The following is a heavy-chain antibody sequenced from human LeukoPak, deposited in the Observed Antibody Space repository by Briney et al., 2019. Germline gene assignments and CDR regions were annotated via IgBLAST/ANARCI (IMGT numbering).Heavy chain of an antibody. V-gene: IGHV3-21*01. CDR2: ISSSSSYI. CDR3: ASVADMVRGVIHYYFDY. CDR1: GFTFSSYS. Sequence: PGGSLRLSCAASGFTFSSYSMNWVRQAPGKGLEWVSSISSSSSYIYYADSVKGRFTISRDNAKNSLYLQMNSLRAEDTAVYYCASVADMVRGVIHYYFDYCGQGTLVTVSS. J-gene: IGHJ4*02. D-gene: IGHD3-10*01.